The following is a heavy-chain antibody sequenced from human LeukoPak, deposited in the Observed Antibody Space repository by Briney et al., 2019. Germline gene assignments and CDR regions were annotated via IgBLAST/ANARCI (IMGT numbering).Heavy chain of an antibody. D-gene: IGHD7-27*01. CDR1: GGSISSYY. J-gene: IGHJ4*02. CDR2: MYYSGGT. V-gene: IGHV4-59*01. CDR3: ARDAPADWGLGRMDY. Sequence: PSETLSLTCSVSGGSISSYYWTWIRQPPGKGLEWIGYMYYSGGTNYNSSLKSRVTILVDTSKNQFSLKLNSVTAADAAVYYCARDAPADWGLGRMDYWGQGTLVTVSS.